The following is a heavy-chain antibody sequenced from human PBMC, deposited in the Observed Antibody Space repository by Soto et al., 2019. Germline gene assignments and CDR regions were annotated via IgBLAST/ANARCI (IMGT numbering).Heavy chain of an antibody. V-gene: IGHV1-46*01. CDR1: GYTFTSYY. CDR2: INPSNGST. D-gene: IGHD3-22*01. Sequence: GASVKVSCKASGYTFTSYYMHWVRQAPGQGLEWMGIINPSNGSTSYSQKFQGRVTITRDTSASTAYMELSSLRSEDTAVYYCARSYYDSSGDPSYDYWGQGTLVTVSS. CDR3: ARSYYDSSGDPSYDY. J-gene: IGHJ4*02.